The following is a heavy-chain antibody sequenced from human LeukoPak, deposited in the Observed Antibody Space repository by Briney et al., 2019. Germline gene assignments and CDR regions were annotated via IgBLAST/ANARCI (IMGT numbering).Heavy chain of an antibody. CDR2: FDPEDGET. Sequence: GASVKVSCKVSGYTLTELSMHWVRQAPGKGLEWMGGFDPEDGETIYAQKFQGRVTMTEDTSTDTAYMELSSLRSEDTAVYYCATDYSFVSNGVCVYWGQGTLVTVSS. CDR1: GYTLTELS. D-gene: IGHD2-8*01. V-gene: IGHV1-24*01. CDR3: ATDYSFVSNGVCVY. J-gene: IGHJ4*02.